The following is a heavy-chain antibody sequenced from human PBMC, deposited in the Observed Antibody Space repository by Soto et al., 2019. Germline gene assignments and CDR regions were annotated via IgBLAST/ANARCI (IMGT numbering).Heavy chain of an antibody. J-gene: IGHJ4*01. Sequence: QVQLQESGPGLVQPSQTLSLTCTVSGGSMSSGGYYWSWISQHPGTGLEWIGHISYSGSTYYNTSLKSRVTISVDTSRNQFSLIVNSVTAADTAVYYCARGVLHWGQGTLVTVSS. CDR3: ARGVLH. CDR1: GGSMSSGGYY. CDR2: ISYSGST. V-gene: IGHV4-31*03.